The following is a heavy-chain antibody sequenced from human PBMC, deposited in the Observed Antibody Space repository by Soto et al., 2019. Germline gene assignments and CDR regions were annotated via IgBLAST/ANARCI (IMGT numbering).Heavy chain of an antibody. J-gene: IGHJ6*02. D-gene: IGHD2-8*01. CDR2: TYYRSKWYN. V-gene: IGHV6-1*01. CDR3: AKGEWYSGMDV. CDR1: GDSVSSNSAV. Sequence: SQTLSLTCAISGDSVSSNSAVWNWVRQSPSRGLEWLGTTYYRSKWYNDYSVSVKSRITINPDTSKNQFSLQLNSVTPEDTAVYYCAKGEWYSGMDVWGQGTTVTVSS.